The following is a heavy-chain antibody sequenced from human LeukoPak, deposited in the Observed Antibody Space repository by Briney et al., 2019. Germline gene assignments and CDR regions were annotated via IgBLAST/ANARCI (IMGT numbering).Heavy chain of an antibody. V-gene: IGHV4-34*01. J-gene: IGHJ4*02. CDR2: INHSGST. CDR1: GGSFSGYY. Sequence: SETLSLTCAVYGGSFSGYYWSWIRQPPGKGLEWIGEINHSGSTNYNPSLKNRVTISVDTSKNQFSLKLSSVTAADTAVYYCARRRITMVRGASYFDYWGQGTLVTVSS. CDR3: ARRRITMVRGASYFDY. D-gene: IGHD3-10*01.